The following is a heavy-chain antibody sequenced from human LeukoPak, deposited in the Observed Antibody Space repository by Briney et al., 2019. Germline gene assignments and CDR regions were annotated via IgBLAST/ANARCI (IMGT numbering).Heavy chain of an antibody. CDR2: ISAYNGNT. Sequence: ASVKVSCKASGYTFTSYGISWVRQAPGQGLEWMGWISAYNGNTNYAQKLQGRVTMTTDTSTSTAYMELRSLRSDDTAVYYCARRTIAAAAFDAFDIWGQGTMVTVSS. D-gene: IGHD6-13*01. V-gene: IGHV1-18*01. CDR1: GYTFTSYG. J-gene: IGHJ3*02. CDR3: ARRTIAAAAFDAFDI.